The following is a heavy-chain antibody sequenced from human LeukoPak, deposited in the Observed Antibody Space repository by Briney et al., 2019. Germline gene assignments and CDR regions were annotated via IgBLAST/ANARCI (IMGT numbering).Heavy chain of an antibody. V-gene: IGHV3-74*01. J-gene: IGHJ4*02. CDR1: GFTFSNHW. CDR3: ARGGSDTAMAHDY. Sequence: GGSLRLSCAASGFTFSNHWMHWVRQAPGKGLMWVSRINRDGSRTDYADSVKGRFTISRDDAKNTLYLQLNSLRAEDTAVYFCARGGSDTAMAHDYWGQGTLVTVSS. D-gene: IGHD5-18*01. CDR2: INRDGSRT.